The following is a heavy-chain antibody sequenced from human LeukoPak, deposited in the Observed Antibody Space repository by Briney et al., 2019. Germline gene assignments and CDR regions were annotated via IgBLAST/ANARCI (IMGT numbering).Heavy chain of an antibody. CDR3: ARVPIAAREYYFDY. D-gene: IGHD6-6*01. V-gene: IGHV3-33*01. Sequence: SGGSLRLSCAASGFTFSSYGMHWVRQAPGKGLEWVAGIWYDGSNKYYADSVKGRFTISRDNSKNTLYLQMNSLRAEDTAVYYCARVPIAAREYYFDYWGQGTLVTVSS. CDR2: IWYDGSNK. J-gene: IGHJ4*02. CDR1: GFTFSSYG.